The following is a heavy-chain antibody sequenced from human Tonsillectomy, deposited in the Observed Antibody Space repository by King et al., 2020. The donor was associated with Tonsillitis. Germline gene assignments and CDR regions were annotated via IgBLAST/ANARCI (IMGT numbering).Heavy chain of an antibody. Sequence: VQLVESGGGVVQPGRSLRLSCAASGFTFSSKGMHWVRPAPGKGLEWVAVMSYDGIYYYYADSVKGRFPISRANSKNTLYLQMNSLRAEDTAVYYCAMGESSGWCFDYWGQGTLVTVSS. CDR2: MSYDGIYY. D-gene: IGHD6-19*01. J-gene: IGHJ4*02. CDR3: AMGESSGWCFDY. V-gene: IGHV3-30*03. CDR1: GFTFSSKG.